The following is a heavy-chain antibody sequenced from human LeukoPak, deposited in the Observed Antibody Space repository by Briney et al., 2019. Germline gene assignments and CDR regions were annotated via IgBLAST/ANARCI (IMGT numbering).Heavy chain of an antibody. CDR2: INPNSGGT. Sequence: ASVKVSCTASGYTFTGYYMHWVRQAPGQGLEWMGWINPNSGGTNYAQKLQGWVTMTRDTSISTAYMELSRLRSDDTAVYYCASSDILTGPFDYWGQGTLVTVSS. V-gene: IGHV1-2*04. D-gene: IGHD3-9*01. CDR1: GYTFTGYY. CDR3: ASSDILTGPFDY. J-gene: IGHJ4*02.